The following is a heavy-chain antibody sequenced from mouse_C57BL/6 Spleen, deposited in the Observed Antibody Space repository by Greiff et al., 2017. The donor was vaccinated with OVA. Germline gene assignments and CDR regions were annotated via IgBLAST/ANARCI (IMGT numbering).Heavy chain of an antibody. CDR2: ISSGSSTI. CDR1: GFTFSDYG. Sequence: EVMLVESGGGLVKPGGSLKLSCAASGFTFSDYGMHWVRQAPEKGLEWVAYISSGSSTIYYADTVKGRFPISRDNAKNTLFLQMTSLRSEDTAMYYCARPYYGSSYGFAYWGQGTLVTVSA. J-gene: IGHJ3*01. D-gene: IGHD1-1*01. CDR3: ARPYYGSSYGFAY. V-gene: IGHV5-17*01.